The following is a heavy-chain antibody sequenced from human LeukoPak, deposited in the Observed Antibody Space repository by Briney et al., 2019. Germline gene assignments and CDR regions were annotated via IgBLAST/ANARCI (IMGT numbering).Heavy chain of an antibody. Sequence: SETLSHTCTVSDGSISSYYWSWIRQPPGKGLEWIGYIYYSGNTNSNPSLKSRVTISVDTSKNQFSLKLSSVTAADTAVYYCAIFTDYYFDYWGQGTLVTVSS. CDR3: AIFTDYYFDY. J-gene: IGHJ4*02. CDR2: IYYSGNT. D-gene: IGHD2-21*02. V-gene: IGHV4-59*01. CDR1: DGSISSYY.